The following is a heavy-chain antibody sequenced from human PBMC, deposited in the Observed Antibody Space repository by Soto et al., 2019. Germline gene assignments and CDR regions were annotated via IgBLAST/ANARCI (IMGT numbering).Heavy chain of an antibody. D-gene: IGHD2-15*01. J-gene: IGHJ6*02. Sequence: EVQLVESGGGLVQPGGSLRLSCAASGFTFSSYDMHWVRQATGKGLEWVSVIGTAGDTYYPGSVKGRFTISRENAKNSLYLQMNSLRAEDTAVYSCARAIRYCTGNSCYSVGMDVWGQGTTVTVSS. CDR2: IGTAGDT. V-gene: IGHV3-13*01. CDR3: ARAIRYCTGNSCYSVGMDV. CDR1: GFTFSSYD.